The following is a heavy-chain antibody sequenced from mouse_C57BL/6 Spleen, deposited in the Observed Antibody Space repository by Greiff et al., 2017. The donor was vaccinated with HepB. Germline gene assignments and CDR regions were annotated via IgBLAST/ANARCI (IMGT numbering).Heavy chain of an antibody. Sequence: VQLQQSGPELVKPGASVKISCKASGYTFTDYYMNWVKQSHGKSLEWIGDINPNNGGTSYNQKFKGKATLTVDKSSSTAYMELRSLTSEDSAVYYCAREAYYYGSSYGYWGQGTTLTVSS. V-gene: IGHV1-26*01. J-gene: IGHJ2*01. CDR3: AREAYYYGSSYGY. CDR2: INPNNGGT. CDR1: GYTFTDYY. D-gene: IGHD1-1*01.